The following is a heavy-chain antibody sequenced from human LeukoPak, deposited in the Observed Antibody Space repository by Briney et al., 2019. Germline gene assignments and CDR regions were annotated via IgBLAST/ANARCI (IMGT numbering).Heavy chain of an antibody. J-gene: IGHJ5*02. Sequence: SETLSLTCTVSGGSISSYYWSWIRQPPGKGLEWIGYIYYSGSTNYNPSLKSRVIISVDTSKNQFSLKLSSVTAADTAVYYCAREYYYDSSGYLGWFDPWGQGTLVTVSS. CDR1: GGSISSYY. CDR3: AREYYYDSSGYLGWFDP. D-gene: IGHD3-22*01. V-gene: IGHV4-59*01. CDR2: IYYSGST.